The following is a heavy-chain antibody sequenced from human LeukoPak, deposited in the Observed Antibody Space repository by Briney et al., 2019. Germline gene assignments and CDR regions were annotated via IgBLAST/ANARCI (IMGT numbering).Heavy chain of an antibody. CDR2: IYYSGNT. Sequence: PSETLSLTCTVSGGSIGSTTYYWGWIRQPPGKRLEWIGSIYYSGNTYYNPSLKSRVTISVDRSKNQFSLKLSSVTAADTAVYYCARDPHNWNGPSRYYYYGMDVWGQGTTVTVSS. D-gene: IGHD1-1*01. CDR1: GGSIGSTTYY. CDR3: ARDPHNWNGPSRYYYYGMDV. J-gene: IGHJ6*02. V-gene: IGHV4-39*07.